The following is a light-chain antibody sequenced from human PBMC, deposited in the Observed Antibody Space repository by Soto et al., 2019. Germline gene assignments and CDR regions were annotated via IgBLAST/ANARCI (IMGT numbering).Light chain of an antibody. J-gene: IGKJ1*01. V-gene: IGKV4-1*01. CDR3: QQYDRYSGT. Sequence: DIVMTQSPDSLAVSLGERTTINCKSSQSVLYSSNNKNYLAWYQQKPGQPPKLLIYWASTRESGVPDRFSGSGSGTHFTLTISSLQPDDFATYYCQQYDRYSGTFGQGTKVEIK. CDR1: QSVLYSSNNKNY. CDR2: WAS.